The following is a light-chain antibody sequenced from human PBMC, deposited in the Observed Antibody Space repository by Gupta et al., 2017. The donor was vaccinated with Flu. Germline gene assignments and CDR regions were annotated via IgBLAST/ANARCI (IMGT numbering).Light chain of an antibody. CDR1: SGINVDTFR. CDR2: YKSDSDK. CDR3: MIWHSSAWV. J-gene: IGLJ3*02. Sequence: QAVLTQPSSLSASPGASASLTCTLRSGINVDTFRIYWYQQKPGSPPQYLLRYKSDSDKQQGAGVPSRFAGSKDASANAGMLLISLLQSDDEADYYCMIWHSSAWVLSGGTRLTVL. V-gene: IGLV5-45*02.